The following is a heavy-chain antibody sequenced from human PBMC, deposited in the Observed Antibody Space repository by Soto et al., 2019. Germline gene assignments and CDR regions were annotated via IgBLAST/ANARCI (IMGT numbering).Heavy chain of an antibody. CDR3: ARMLADEYQL. V-gene: IGHV4-31*02. CDR1: DDSVNSIGYY. D-gene: IGHD3-10*02. J-gene: IGHJ1*01. Sequence: SETLSLTCRVSDDSVNSIGYYWTWIRQYPEKGLERIGCVYSSGRTYYNPPLKCRLGMSLDTSKNQFSLQMTSMTAADPAVYYCARMLADEYQLWGQGTLGTASS. CDR2: VYSSGRT.